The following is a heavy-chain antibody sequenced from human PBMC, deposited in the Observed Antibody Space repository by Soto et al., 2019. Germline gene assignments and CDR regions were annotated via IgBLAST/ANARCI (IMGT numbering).Heavy chain of an antibody. Sequence: GGSLRLSCAASGFTFSSYAMHWVRQAPGKGLEWVAVISYDGSNKYYADSVKGRFTISRDSSKNTLYLQMNSLRAEDTAVYYCASDILLWFGYFQHWGQGTLVTVAS. CDR3: ASDILLWFGYFQH. J-gene: IGHJ1*01. CDR1: GFTFSSYA. CDR2: ISYDGSNK. D-gene: IGHD3-10*01. V-gene: IGHV3-30-3*01.